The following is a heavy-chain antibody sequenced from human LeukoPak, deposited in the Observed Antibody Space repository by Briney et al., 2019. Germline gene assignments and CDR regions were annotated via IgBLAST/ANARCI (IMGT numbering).Heavy chain of an antibody. V-gene: IGHV4-59*01. CDR2: MYYSGIT. CDR3: ARIPLTGANAFDI. CDR1: GGSISSYH. Sequence: SETLSLTCTVSGGSISSYHCSWIRQPPGKGLEWIGYMYYSGITKYNPSLESRVSISVDTSKNQSSLKLNSVTAADTAFYYCARIPLTGANAFDIWGQGTLVTVSS. J-gene: IGHJ3*02. D-gene: IGHD7-27*01.